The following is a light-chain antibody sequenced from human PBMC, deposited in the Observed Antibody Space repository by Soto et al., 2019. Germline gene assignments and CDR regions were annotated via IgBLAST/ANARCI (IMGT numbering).Light chain of an antibody. V-gene: IGKV1-33*01. J-gene: IGKJ2*01. Sequence: DIQMTQSPSSLSAAVGERVTLTCQPSQAISRYLNWYQQKPGKAPKLLIYDASNLERGVPSRFSGSGSGTDFSLTVDSLQPEDTATYYCQQYDHPPYTFGQGTKLEIK. CDR3: QQYDHPPYT. CDR1: QAISRY. CDR2: DAS.